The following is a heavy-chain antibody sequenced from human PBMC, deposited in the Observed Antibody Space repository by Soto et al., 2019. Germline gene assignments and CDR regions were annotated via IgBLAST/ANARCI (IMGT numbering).Heavy chain of an antibody. CDR2: INPNSGGT. J-gene: IGHJ4*02. V-gene: IGHV1-2*04. Sequence: QVQLVQSGAEVKKPGASVKVSCKASGYTFTGYYMHWVRQAPGQGLEWMGWINPNSGGTNYAQKFQGWVTMTRDTSISTAYRELGGRRSDDTAVYYCASGEGAPRWGPIDYWGQGPLVTVSS. CDR1: GYTFTGYY. D-gene: IGHD3-10*01. CDR3: ASGEGAPRWGPIDY.